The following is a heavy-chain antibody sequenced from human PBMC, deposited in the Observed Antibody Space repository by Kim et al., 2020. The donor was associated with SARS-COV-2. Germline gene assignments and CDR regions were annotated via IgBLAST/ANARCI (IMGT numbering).Heavy chain of an antibody. CDR3: ARGRRYCSSTSCYYFDY. D-gene: IGHD2-2*01. Sequence: LKSRVTISVDTSKNQFSLKLSSVTAADTAVYYCARGRRYCSSTSCYYFDYWGQGTLVTVSS. V-gene: IGHV4-34*01. J-gene: IGHJ4*02.